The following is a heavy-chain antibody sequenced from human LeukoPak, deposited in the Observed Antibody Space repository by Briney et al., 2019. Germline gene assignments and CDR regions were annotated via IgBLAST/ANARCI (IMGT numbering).Heavy chain of an antibody. CDR1: GYTFTSYD. CDR2: MNPNSGNT. V-gene: IGHV1-8*03. CDR3: ARDSSTSRMDWFDP. Sequence: ASVKVSCKASGYTFTSYDINWVRQATGQGLEWMGWMNPNSGNTGYAQKFQGRVTITRNTSISTAYMELSSLRSEDTAVYYCARDSSTSRMDWFDPWGQGTLVTVSS. J-gene: IGHJ5*02. D-gene: IGHD2-2*01.